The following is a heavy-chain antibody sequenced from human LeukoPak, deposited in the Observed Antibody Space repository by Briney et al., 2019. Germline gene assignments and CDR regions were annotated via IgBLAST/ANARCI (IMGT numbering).Heavy chain of an antibody. Sequence: GASVKVSCKASGGTFSSYAISWVRQAPGQGLEWMGRIIPIFGIANYAQKFQGRVTITADKSTSTAYMELSSLRSEDTAVYYCARGDGGGATEFDYWGQRTLVTVSS. CDR2: IIPIFGIA. CDR1: GGTFSSYA. D-gene: IGHD1-26*01. J-gene: IGHJ4*02. CDR3: ARGDGGGATEFDY. V-gene: IGHV1-69*04.